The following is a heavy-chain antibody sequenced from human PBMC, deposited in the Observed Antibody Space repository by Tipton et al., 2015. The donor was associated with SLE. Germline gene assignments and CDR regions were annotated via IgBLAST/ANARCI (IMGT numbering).Heavy chain of an antibody. CDR3: ARGDGYNDAIDI. D-gene: IGHD5-24*01. J-gene: IGHJ3*02. V-gene: IGHV4-39*07. CDR2: IYYSGST. CDR1: GGSISSSSYD. Sequence: TLSLTCTVSGGSISSSSYDWGWIRQPPGKGLEWIGSIYYSGSTYYNPSLTSRVTISVDTSKNQFSLKLSSVTAADTAVYYCARGDGYNDAIDIWGQGTMVTVSS.